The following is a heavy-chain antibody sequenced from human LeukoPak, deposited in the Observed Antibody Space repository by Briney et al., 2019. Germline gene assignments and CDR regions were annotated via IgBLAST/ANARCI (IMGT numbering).Heavy chain of an antibody. D-gene: IGHD2-21*02. CDR3: ARDGAYCGGDCSGFYFDY. V-gene: IGHV3-21*01. CDR1: GFTFSSYS. J-gene: IGHJ4*02. CDR2: ISISSSYI. Sequence: GGSLRLSCAASGFTFSSYSMNWVRQAPGKGLEWVASISISSSYIDYADSVKGRFTISRDNAKNSLYLQMNSLRAEDTAVYYCARDGAYCGGDCSGFYFDYWGQGTLVTVSS.